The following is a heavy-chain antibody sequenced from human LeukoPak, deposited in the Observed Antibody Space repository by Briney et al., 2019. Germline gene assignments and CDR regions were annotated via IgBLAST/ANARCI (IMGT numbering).Heavy chain of an antibody. Sequence: GGSLRLSCAASGFTFDDYAMHWVRHAPGKGLEWVSGISWNSGSIGYADSVKGRFTISRDNAKNSLYLQMNSLRAEDTALYYCAKGGPMGYYYYYMDVWGKGTTVTVSS. J-gene: IGHJ6*03. V-gene: IGHV3-9*01. CDR3: AKGGPMGYYYYYMDV. CDR1: GFTFDDYA. CDR2: ISWNSGSI. D-gene: IGHD3-10*01.